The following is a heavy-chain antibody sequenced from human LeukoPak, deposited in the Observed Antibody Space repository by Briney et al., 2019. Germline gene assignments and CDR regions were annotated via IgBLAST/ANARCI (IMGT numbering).Heavy chain of an antibody. D-gene: IGHD2/OR15-2a*01. CDR2: ISGSGSGT. J-gene: IGHJ6*02. CDR3: AKDILSRRYYYYGMDV. V-gene: IGHV3-23*01. Sequence: GGSLRLSCAASEFAFSTYAMSWVRQAPGKGLEWVSAISGSGSGTYYADSVKGRFTISRDNSKNTLYLQMNSLRAEDTAVYYCAKDILSRRYYYYGMDVWGQGTTVTVSS. CDR1: EFAFSTYA.